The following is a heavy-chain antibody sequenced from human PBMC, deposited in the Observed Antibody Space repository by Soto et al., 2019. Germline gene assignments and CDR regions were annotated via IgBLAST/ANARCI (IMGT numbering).Heavy chain of an antibody. CDR1: GGSISSYY. J-gene: IGHJ4*02. V-gene: IGHV4-59*01. D-gene: IGHD3-22*01. Sequence: SETLSLTCTVSGGSISSYYWSWIRQPPGKGLEWIGYIYYSGSTNYNPSLKSRVTISVDTSKNQFSLKLSSVTAADTAVYYCARGPNYYDSSGYYSGWGQGTLVTVSS. CDR2: IYYSGST. CDR3: ARGPNYYDSSGYYSG.